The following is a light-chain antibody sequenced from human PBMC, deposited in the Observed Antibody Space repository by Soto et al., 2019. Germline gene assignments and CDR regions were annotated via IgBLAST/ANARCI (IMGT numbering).Light chain of an antibody. J-gene: IGKJ5*01. CDR1: QSISSY. Sequence: DIQMTQSPSSLSASVGDRVTITCRASQSISSYLNWYQQKPGKAPKLLIYAASSLQSGVPSRFSGSGSGTDLTLTISSLQPEDFATYSCQQSYSTPPITFGQGTRLEIK. CDR2: AAS. V-gene: IGKV1-39*01. CDR3: QQSYSTPPIT.